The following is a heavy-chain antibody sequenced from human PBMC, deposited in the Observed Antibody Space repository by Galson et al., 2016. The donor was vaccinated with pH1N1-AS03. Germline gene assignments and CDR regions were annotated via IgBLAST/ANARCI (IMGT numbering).Heavy chain of an antibody. CDR3: ATGHYYSGLYRDAFDT. V-gene: IGHV5-10-1*01. J-gene: IGHJ3*02. Sequence: QSGAEVKKPGESLRISCKGSGYRFANYWITWVRQMPGKGLEWMGRIDASDSYTKHNPSFQGHVSFSADKATNTAYLQWSSLKSADTAVYFCATGHYYSGLYRDAFDTWGQGTRVTVSS. D-gene: IGHD1-26*01. CDR2: IDASDSYT. CDR1: GYRFANYW.